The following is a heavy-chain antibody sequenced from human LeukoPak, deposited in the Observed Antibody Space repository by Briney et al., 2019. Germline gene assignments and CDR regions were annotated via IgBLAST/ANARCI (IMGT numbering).Heavy chain of an antibody. CDR3: ARSTVPTALFDY. V-gene: IGHV3-53*01. CDR1: GFTVSSNY. Sequence: GGSLRLSCAASGFTVSSNYMSWVRQAPGKGLEWVSVIYSGGSTYYADSVKGRFTISRDNSKNTLYLQMNSLRAEDTAVYYCARSTVPTALFDYWGQGTLVTVSS. CDR2: IYSGGST. J-gene: IGHJ4*02. D-gene: IGHD4-11*01.